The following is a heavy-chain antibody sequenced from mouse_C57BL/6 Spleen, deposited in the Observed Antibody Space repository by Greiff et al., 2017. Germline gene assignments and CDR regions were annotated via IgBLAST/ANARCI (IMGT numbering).Heavy chain of an antibody. J-gene: IGHJ3*01. Sequence: QVQLQQPGAELVKPGASVKMSCKASGYTFTSSWITWVKQRPGQGLEWIGDIYPGSGSTNYNEKFKSKATLTVDTSSSTAYMQLSSLTSEDSAVYYCARSDYDYDAWFAYWGQGTLVTVSA. CDR3: ARSDYDYDAWFAY. D-gene: IGHD2-4*01. V-gene: IGHV1-55*01. CDR2: IYPGSGST. CDR1: GYTFTSSW.